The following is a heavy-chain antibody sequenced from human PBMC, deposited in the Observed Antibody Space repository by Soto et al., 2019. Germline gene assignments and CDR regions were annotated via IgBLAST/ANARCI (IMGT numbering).Heavy chain of an antibody. CDR2: VSASGRSR. J-gene: IGHJ4*02. Sequence: GGSLRLSCVGSGIDFSNYAMSWVRQAPGKGLEWVSIVSASGRSRYHADSVKGRFTISRDNSKNTLYLHMTNLRAEDTAVYYCAKDGNWLDVYYDVWGQGTPVTVSS. CDR1: GIDFSNYA. D-gene: IGHD3-16*01. CDR3: AKDGNWLDVYYDV. V-gene: IGHV3-23*01.